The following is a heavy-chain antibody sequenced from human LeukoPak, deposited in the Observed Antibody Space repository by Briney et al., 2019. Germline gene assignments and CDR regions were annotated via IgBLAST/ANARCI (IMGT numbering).Heavy chain of an antibody. J-gene: IGHJ4*02. CDR3: ARLWGYCSSTSCLYFDY. D-gene: IGHD2-2*01. V-gene: IGHV5-51*01. CDR2: IYPGDSDT. Sequence: GESLKISCKGSGYSFTSYWIGWVRQLPGKGLEWIGIIYPGDSDTRYSPSFQGQVTISADKSISTAYLQWSSLKASDTDMYYCARLWGYCSSTSCLYFDYWGQGTLVTVSS. CDR1: GYSFTSYW.